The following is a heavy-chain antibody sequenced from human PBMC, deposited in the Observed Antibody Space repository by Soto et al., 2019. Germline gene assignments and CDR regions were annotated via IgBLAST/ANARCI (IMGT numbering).Heavy chain of an antibody. Sequence: EVQLVESGGGLVQPGGSLRLSCAASGFTFSSYGINWVRQAPGKGLEWLSYISGSSTPIYYADSVKGRFTISRDNAKNSVSLQMNSLRDEDTAVYYCARDKSRSFDFWGQGTLVTVSS. V-gene: IGHV3-48*02. CDR2: ISGSSTPI. CDR3: ARDKSRSFDF. J-gene: IGHJ4*02. CDR1: GFTFSSYG. D-gene: IGHD6-6*01.